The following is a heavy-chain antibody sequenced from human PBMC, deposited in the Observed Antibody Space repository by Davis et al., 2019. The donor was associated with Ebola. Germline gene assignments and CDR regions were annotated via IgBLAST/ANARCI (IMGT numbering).Heavy chain of an antibody. Sequence: SETLSLTCTVSGGSISSSSYYWSWIRQPPGKGLEWIGYIYYSGSTNYNPSLKSRVTISVDTSKNQFSLKLSSVTAADTAVYYCARGYGDYYFDYWGQGTLVTVSS. CDR3: ARGYGDYYFDY. V-gene: IGHV4-61*01. D-gene: IGHD4-17*01. CDR2: IYYSGST. CDR1: GGSISSSSYY. J-gene: IGHJ4*02.